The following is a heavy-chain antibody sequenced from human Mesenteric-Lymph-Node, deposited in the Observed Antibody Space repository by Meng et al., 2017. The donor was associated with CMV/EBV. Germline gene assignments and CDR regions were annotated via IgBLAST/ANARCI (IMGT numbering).Heavy chain of an antibody. J-gene: IGHJ4*02. D-gene: IGHD1-26*01. CDR1: GYTFPSYY. CDR2: INPGDGST. Sequence: VSCKASGYTFPSYYMHWVRQAPGQGLQWIGRINPGDGSTSYAQKFQGRVTVTRDTSTSTIYMELSSLRSEDTALYYCARAHSGSYSHWGQGTLVTVSS. CDR3: ARAHSGSYSH. V-gene: IGHV1-46*01.